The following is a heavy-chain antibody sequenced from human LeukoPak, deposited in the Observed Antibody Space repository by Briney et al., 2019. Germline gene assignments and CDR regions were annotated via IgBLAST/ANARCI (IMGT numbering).Heavy chain of an antibody. J-gene: IGHJ4*02. V-gene: IGHV3-30*03. CDR3: AREEAAAGSFDY. CDR2: ISYDGSNK. D-gene: IGHD6-13*01. CDR1: GFTFSSYG. Sequence: GGSLRLSCAASGFTFSSYGMHWVRQAPGKGLEWVAVISYDGSNKYYADSVKGRFTISRDNSKNTLYLQMNSLRAEDTAVYYCAREEAAAGSFDYWGQGTLVTVSS.